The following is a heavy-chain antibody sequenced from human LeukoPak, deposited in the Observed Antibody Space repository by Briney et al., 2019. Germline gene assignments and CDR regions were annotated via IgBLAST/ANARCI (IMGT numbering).Heavy chain of an antibody. V-gene: IGHV3-21*01. Sequence: GGSLRLSCAASGFTFSSYSMNWVRQAPGTGLEWVSSISSSSSSYIYYADSVKGRFTISRDNAKNSLYLQMNSLRAEDTAVYYCARDISPPPYFDYWGQGTLVTVSS. J-gene: IGHJ4*02. CDR1: GFTFSSYS. CDR2: ISSSSSSYI. CDR3: ARDISPPPYFDY.